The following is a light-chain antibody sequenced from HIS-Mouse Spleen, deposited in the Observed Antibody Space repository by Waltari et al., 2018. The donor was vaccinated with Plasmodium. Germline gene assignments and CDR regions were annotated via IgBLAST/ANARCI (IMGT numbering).Light chain of an antibody. J-gene: IGLJ3*02. Sequence: SYELTQPPSGSVSPGQTARITCSGDALPKKYAYWYQQKSGQAPVLVIYEDSKRPAGIPERFYGSSSGTMATLTISGAQVEDEADYYCYSTDSSGNHRVFGGGTKLTVL. V-gene: IGLV3-10*01. CDR2: EDS. CDR1: ALPKKY. CDR3: YSTDSSGNHRV.